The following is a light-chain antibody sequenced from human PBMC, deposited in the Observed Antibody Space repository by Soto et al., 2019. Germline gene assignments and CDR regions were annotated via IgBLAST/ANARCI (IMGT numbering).Light chain of an antibody. V-gene: IGKV3-15*01. CDR2: GAS. CDR1: QSVSSN. J-gene: IGKJ3*01. CDR3: QQYNNWHLFT. Sequence: EIVMTQSPATLSVSPGERATLSCRASQSVSSNLAWYQQKPGQAPRLLIYGASTRATGIPARFSGSGSGTEFTLTISSLQSEDFAVYYRQQYNNWHLFTFGPGTKVDIK.